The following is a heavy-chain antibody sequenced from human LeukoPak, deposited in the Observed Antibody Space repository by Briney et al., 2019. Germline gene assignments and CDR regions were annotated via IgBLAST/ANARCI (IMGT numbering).Heavy chain of an antibody. J-gene: IGHJ3*02. D-gene: IGHD3-16*01. CDR1: GYRFTSYW. CDR2: IYPGNSDT. CDR3: ASPAGGRESWAFDI. V-gene: IGHV5-51*01. Sequence: GESLKISCQGSGYRFTSYWIGWVRQMPGKALEWMGIIYPGNSDTRYSPSFQGQVTISAAKSISTAYLQWSSLKASDTAMYYCASPAGGRESWAFDIWGQGTMVTVSS.